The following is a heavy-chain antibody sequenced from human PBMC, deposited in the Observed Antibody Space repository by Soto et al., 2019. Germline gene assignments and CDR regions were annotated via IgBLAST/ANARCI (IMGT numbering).Heavy chain of an antibody. J-gene: IGHJ4*02. V-gene: IGHV3-33*01. CDR1: GFTFSSYG. D-gene: IGHD3-9*01. CDR3: ARDLYYDILTGYSGDLFDY. CDR2: IWYDGSNK. Sequence: GGSLRLSCAASGFTFSSYGMHWVRQAPGKGLEWVAVIWYDGSNKYYADSVKGRFTISRDNSKNTLYLQMNSLRAEDTAVYYSARDLYYDILTGYSGDLFDYWGQGTLVTVSS.